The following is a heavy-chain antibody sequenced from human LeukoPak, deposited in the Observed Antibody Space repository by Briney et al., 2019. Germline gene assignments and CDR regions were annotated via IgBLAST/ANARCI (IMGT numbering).Heavy chain of an antibody. D-gene: IGHD1-26*01. V-gene: IGHV3-21*01. J-gene: IGHJ3*02. CDR1: GFTFSSYS. CDR2: ISSSSSYI. CDR3: ASYSRGNYYAFNI. Sequence: GGSLRLSCAAAGFTFSSYSMNWVRQAPGKGLEWVSSISSSSSYIYYADSVKGRFTISRDNAKNSLYLQVNSLRAEDTAVYYCASYSRGNYYAFNIWGQGTMVTVSS.